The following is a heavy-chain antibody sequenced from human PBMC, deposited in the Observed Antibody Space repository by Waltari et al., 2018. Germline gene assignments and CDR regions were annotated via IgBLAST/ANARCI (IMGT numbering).Heavy chain of an antibody. D-gene: IGHD2-8*02. CDR1: GGSFSGHY. J-gene: IGHJ4*02. CDR3: ARLRRPWSYFDF. V-gene: IGHV4-34*01. Sequence: QVLLQEWGAGLLNPSETLSVTCAVYGGSFSGHYWSWIRQPPGKGLEWIGEINHSGTTNYDPSLKSRVIISLDTSKNQFSLRLTSVTAADTAVYYCARLRRPWSYFDFWGQGTLVTVSS. CDR2: INHSGTT.